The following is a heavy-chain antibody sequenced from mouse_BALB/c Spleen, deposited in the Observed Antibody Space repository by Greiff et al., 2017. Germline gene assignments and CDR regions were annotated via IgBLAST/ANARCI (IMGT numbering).Heavy chain of an antibody. CDR2: ISNLAYSI. Sequence: EVQLVESGGGLVQPGGSRKLSCAASGFTFSDYGMAWVRQAPGKGPEWVAFISNLAYSIYYADTVTGRFTISRENAKNTLYLEMSSLRSEDTAMYYCARRYGYDAMDYWGQGTSVTVSS. CDR3: ARRYGYDAMDY. D-gene: IGHD1-1*02. V-gene: IGHV5-15*02. J-gene: IGHJ4*01. CDR1: GFTFSDYG.